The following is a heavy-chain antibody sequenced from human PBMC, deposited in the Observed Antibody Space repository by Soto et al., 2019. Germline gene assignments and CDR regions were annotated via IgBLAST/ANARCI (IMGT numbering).Heavy chain of an antibody. D-gene: IGHD3-22*01. J-gene: IGHJ4*02. CDR1: GGTFSSYA. CDR3: ASDSSGYYPYYFDY. Sequence: SVKVSCKASGGTFSSYAISWVRQAPGQGLEWMGGIIPIFGTANYAQKFQGRVTITADKSTSTAYMELSSLRSEDTAVYYCASDSSGYYPYYFDYWGQGTLVTVS. CDR2: IIPIFGTA. V-gene: IGHV1-69*06.